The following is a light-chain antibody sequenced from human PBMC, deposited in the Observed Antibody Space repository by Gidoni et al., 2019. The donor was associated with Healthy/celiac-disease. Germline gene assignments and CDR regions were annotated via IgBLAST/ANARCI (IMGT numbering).Light chain of an antibody. V-gene: IGKV3-11*01. CDR1: QSVSSY. J-gene: IGKJ5*01. CDR2: DAS. Sequence: EIVLTQSPATLSLSPGERATLSCRASQSVSSYVAWYQQKPGQAPRLLIYDASNRATGIPARFSGSGSGTDFTLTISSLEPEDFAVYYGQQRSNWPLITFGQGTRLEIK. CDR3: QQRSNWPLIT.